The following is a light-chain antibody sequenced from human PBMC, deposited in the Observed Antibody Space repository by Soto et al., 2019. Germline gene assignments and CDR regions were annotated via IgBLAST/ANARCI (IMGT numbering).Light chain of an antibody. CDR3: CSYAGTYTVV. CDR1: SSDVGDYNY. J-gene: IGLJ2*01. V-gene: IGLV2-11*01. Sequence: QTVVTQPRSVSGSPGQSVTISCTGTSSDVGDYNYVSWYQQHPGKAPKFIIYEGSKRPSGVPDRVSGSKSGNTASLTISGLQAEDEADYYCCSYAGTYTVVFGGGTKLTVL. CDR2: EGS.